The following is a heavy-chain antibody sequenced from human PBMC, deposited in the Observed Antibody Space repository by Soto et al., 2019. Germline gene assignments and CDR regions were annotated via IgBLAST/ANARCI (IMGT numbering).Heavy chain of an antibody. CDR1: GDSISSGAYS. Sequence: SETLSLTCFVSGDSISSGAYSWSWIRQPPGKGLEWIGHIYSNGITYYNPSLRRRVTISVEPSTNQFSLKLRSVIAADSARYYCARGPPPFSYQSDSNGPPGLWGLGNTVT. D-gene: IGHD3-22*01. CDR3: ARGPPPFSYQSDSNGPPGL. CDR2: IYSNGIT. V-gene: IGHV4-30-4*01. J-gene: IGHJ6*02.